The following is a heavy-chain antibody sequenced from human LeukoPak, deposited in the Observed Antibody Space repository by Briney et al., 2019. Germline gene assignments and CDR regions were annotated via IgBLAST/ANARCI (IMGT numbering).Heavy chain of an antibody. Sequence: AETLSLTCTVSGGSISSYYWSWIRQPPGKGLEWIGYIYYSGSTNYNPSLKSRVTISVDTSKNQFSLKLSSVTAADTAVYYCASTYCSGGSCYWALDYWGQGTLVTVSA. CDR1: GGSISSYY. CDR3: ASTYCSGGSCYWALDY. V-gene: IGHV4-59*08. CDR2: IYYSGST. J-gene: IGHJ4*02. D-gene: IGHD2-15*01.